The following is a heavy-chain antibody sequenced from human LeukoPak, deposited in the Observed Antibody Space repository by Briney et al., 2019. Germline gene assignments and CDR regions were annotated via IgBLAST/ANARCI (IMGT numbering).Heavy chain of an antibody. CDR3: ARDLGVFIAAAGTFFDY. CDR1: GYTFTSFG. V-gene: IGHV1-18*01. D-gene: IGHD6-13*01. CDR2: ITAYNGNT. Sequence: ASVKVSCKASGYTFTSFGISWVRQAAGQGLEWMGWITAYNGNTNTIYTQKLQGRVTMTTDTSTSTAYMELRSLRSDDTAVYYCARDLGVFIAAAGTFFDYWGQGTPVTVSS. J-gene: IGHJ4*02.